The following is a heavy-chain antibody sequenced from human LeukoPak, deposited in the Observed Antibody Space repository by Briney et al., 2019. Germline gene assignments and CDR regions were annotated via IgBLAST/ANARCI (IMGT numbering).Heavy chain of an antibody. J-gene: IGHJ4*02. D-gene: IGHD4-4*01. CDR2: ISWNSGSI. V-gene: IGHV3-9*01. CDR1: GFTFDDYA. Sequence: PGRSLRLSCAASGFTFDDYAMHWVRQAPGKGLEWVSGISWNSGSIGYADSVKGRFTISRDNDKNSLYLQMHSLRADDTAVYYCARSNAHFDYWGQGTLVTVSS. CDR3: ARSNAHFDY.